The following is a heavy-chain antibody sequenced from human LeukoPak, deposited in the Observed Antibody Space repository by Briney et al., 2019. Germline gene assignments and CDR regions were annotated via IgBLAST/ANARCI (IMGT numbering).Heavy chain of an antibody. CDR1: GFTVSSNY. CDR2: IYSGGST. J-gene: IGHJ6*04. D-gene: IGHD3-22*01. CDR3: ARDPPPDYYDSSGYCWDV. V-gene: IGHV3-53*01. Sequence: QPGGSLRLSCAASGFTVSSNYMSWVRQAPGKGLEWVSVIYSGGSTYYADSVKGRFTISRDNSKNTLYLQMSSLRAEDTAVYYCARDPPPDYYDSSGYCWDVWGKGTTVTVSS.